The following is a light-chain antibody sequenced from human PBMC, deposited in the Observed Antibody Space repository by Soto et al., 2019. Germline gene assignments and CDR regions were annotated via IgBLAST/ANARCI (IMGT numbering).Light chain of an antibody. J-gene: IGLJ1*01. Sequence: QSVLTQPASVSGSPGQSITISCTGTSSDVGGYNYVSWYQQHPGKAPKLMIYDVNNRPSGVSNRFSGSKSGNTAPLTISGLQAEDEADYYCSSYRSSSTLYVFGTGTKVTVL. CDR1: SSDVGGYNY. CDR2: DVN. CDR3: SSYRSSSTLYV. V-gene: IGLV2-14*01.